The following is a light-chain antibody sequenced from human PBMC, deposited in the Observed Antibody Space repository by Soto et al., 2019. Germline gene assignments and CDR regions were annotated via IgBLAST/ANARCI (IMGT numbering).Light chain of an antibody. Sequence: QSVLTQPPSVSAAPGQKVTISCSGSAYNIGNNYVSWYQQLPGTAPKLLIYENYERPSGIPDRFSGSKSGTSATLGITGLQTGDEADYYCGAWDNSLTGGVFGGGTQLTVL. CDR1: AYNIGNNY. CDR3: GAWDNSLTGGV. V-gene: IGLV1-51*02. J-gene: IGLJ2*01. CDR2: ENY.